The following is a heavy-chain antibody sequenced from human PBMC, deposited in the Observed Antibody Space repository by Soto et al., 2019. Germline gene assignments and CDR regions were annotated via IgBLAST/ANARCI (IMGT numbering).Heavy chain of an antibody. J-gene: IGHJ4*02. CDR2: IYHSGST. CDR1: GYSISSGYY. V-gene: IGHV4-38-2*01. CDR3: ASDGGPYYFDY. Sequence: TLSLTCAVSGYSISSGYYWGWIRQPPGKGLEWIGSIYHSGSTYYNPSLKSRVTISVDTSKNQFSLKLSSVTAADTAVYYCASDGGPYYFDYWGQGTLVTVSS.